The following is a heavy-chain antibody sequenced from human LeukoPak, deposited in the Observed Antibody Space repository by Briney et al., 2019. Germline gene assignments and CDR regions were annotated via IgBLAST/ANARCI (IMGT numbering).Heavy chain of an antibody. CDR1: GFSFSSNW. V-gene: IGHV3-7*03. D-gene: IGHD6-6*01. J-gene: IGHJ5*02. Sequence: GGSLRLSCAAPGFSFSSNWMGWVRQAPGKGLEWVAHIKRDGSQKYYLDSVKGRFTISRDNSKNTLYLQMNSLRAEDTAVYYCSSIRQLKRGNWFDPWGQGTLVTVSS. CDR2: IKRDGSQK. CDR3: SSIRQLKRGNWFDP.